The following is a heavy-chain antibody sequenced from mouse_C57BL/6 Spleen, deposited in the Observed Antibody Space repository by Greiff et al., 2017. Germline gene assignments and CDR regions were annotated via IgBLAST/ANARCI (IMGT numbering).Heavy chain of an antibody. CDR3: ARDRRYFDY. J-gene: IGHJ2*01. Sequence: VQLQQSGPVLVKPGASVKMSCKASGYTFTDYYMNWVKQSHGKSLEWIGVINPYNGGTSYNQKFKGKATLTVDKSSSTAYMELNSLTSEDSAVYYCARDRRYFDYWGQGTTLTVSS. CDR2: INPYNGGT. D-gene: IGHD3-2*01. V-gene: IGHV1-19*01. CDR1: GYTFTDYY.